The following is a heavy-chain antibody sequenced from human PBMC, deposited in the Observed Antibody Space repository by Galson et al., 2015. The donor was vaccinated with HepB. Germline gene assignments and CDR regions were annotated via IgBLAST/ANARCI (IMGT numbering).Heavy chain of an antibody. J-gene: IGHJ6*02. V-gene: IGHV3-23*01. D-gene: IGHD3-3*01. CDR1: GFTFSSYA. Sequence: SLRLSCAASGFTFSSYAMSWVRQAPGKGLEWVSSISGSGGTTNYADSVKGRFTISRDNSKNTLYLQMNSLRAEDTAVYYCAKEHIQFNFHYGMDVWGQGTTVTVSS. CDR2: ISGSGGTT. CDR3: AKEHIQFNFHYGMDV.